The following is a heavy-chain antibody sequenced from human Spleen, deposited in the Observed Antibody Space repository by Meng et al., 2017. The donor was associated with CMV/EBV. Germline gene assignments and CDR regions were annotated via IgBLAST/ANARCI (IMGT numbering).Heavy chain of an antibody. J-gene: IGHJ6*02. V-gene: IGHV3-21*01. D-gene: IGHD2-2*01. CDR3: ARGAAAPPYFYYYYGMDV. CDR2: ISSSNNYI. CDR1: GFTFSSYS. Sequence: GESLKISCAASGFTFSSYSMNWVRQAPGKGLEWVSSISSSNNYIYYADSVKGRFTISRDNAKNSLYLQMNSLRAEDTALYYCARGAAAPPYFYYYYGMDVWGQGTTVTVS.